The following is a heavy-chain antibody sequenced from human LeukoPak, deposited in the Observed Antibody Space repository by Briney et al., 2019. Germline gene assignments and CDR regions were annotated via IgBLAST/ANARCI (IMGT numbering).Heavy chain of an antibody. V-gene: IGHV3-23*01. J-gene: IGHJ4*02. D-gene: IGHD2-2*01. CDR2: LSSSGTRT. Sequence: GGSLRLSCSASGFTFNTYVMDWVRQAPGKGLEWLSGLSSSGTRTYYADSVKGRFTISRDNSKNTLFLQMNSLRAEDTAVYFCAKAHCDTTKCYAGYADSWGQGTLVTVSS. CDR1: GFTFNTYV. CDR3: AKAHCDTTKCYAGYADS.